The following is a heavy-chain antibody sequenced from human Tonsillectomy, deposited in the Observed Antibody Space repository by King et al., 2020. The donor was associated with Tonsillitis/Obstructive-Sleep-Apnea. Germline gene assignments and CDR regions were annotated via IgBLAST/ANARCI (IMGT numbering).Heavy chain of an antibody. J-gene: IGHJ4*02. CDR2: IYYSGNT. Sequence: QLQESGPGLVKPSETLSLTCTVSGGSISSNYYYWGWIRQPPGKGLEWIGSIYYSGNTYYNPSLKSRVTISVDTSKNQFSLKLSSVTAADTAVYYCARQQYYYDSSGARYYFHHWGQGTLVTVSS. CDR3: ARQQYYYDSSGARYYFHH. D-gene: IGHD3-22*01. V-gene: IGHV4-39*01. CDR1: GGSISSNYYY.